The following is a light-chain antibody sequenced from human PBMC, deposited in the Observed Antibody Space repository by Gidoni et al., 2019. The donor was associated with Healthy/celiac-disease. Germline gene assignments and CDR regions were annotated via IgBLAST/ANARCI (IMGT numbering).Light chain of an antibody. V-gene: IGKV2-28*01. Sequence: DIVMTQSPLSLPVTPGEPASISCRSSQSLLHSNGYNYLDWYLQKPGQSPQLLIYLGSNRASGVPDRFNGSGSGTDFTLKISRVEAEDVGVYYCMQALQTQYTFXQXTKLEIK. J-gene: IGKJ2*01. CDR3: MQALQTQYT. CDR1: QSLLHSNGYNY. CDR2: LGS.